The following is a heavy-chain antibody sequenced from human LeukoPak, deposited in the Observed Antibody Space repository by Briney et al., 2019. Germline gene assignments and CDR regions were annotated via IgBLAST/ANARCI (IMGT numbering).Heavy chain of an antibody. D-gene: IGHD3-22*01. CDR3: ASQRTYYYDSSGYYGAFDI. J-gene: IGHJ3*02. CDR1: GVSISSYY. V-gene: IGHV4-59*01. CDR2: IYDSGST. Sequence: SETLSLTCTVSGVSISSYYWSWIRQPAGKGLEWIGYIYDSGSTNYNPSLKSRVTISVDTSKNQFSLKLSSVTAADTAVYYCASQRTYYYDSSGYYGAFDIWGQGTMVTVSS.